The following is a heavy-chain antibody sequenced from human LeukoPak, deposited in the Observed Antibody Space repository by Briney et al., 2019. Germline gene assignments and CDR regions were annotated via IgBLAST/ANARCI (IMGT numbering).Heavy chain of an antibody. D-gene: IGHD1-26*01. CDR1: GFTFSSYS. CDR2: ISSSSSYI. CDR3: ARGSPIIVGATAYMDV. Sequence: GGSLRLSCAASGFTFSSYSMNWVPQAPGKGLEWVSSISSSSSYIYYADSVKGRFTISRDNAKNSLYLQMNSLRAEDTAVYYCARGSPIIVGATAYMDVWGKGTTVTVSS. V-gene: IGHV3-21*01. J-gene: IGHJ6*03.